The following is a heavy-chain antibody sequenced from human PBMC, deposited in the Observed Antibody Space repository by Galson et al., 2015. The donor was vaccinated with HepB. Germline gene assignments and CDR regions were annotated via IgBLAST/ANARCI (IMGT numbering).Heavy chain of an antibody. CDR2: ISGSGGST. D-gene: IGHD3-10*01. CDR1: GFTFSSYA. Sequence: SLRLSCAASGFTFSSYAMSWVRQAPGEGLEWVSAISGSGGSTYYADSVKGRFTISRDNSKNTLYLQMNSLRAEDTAVYYCAKRSRTYYYFDYWGQGTLVTVSS. V-gene: IGHV3-23*01. J-gene: IGHJ4*02. CDR3: AKRSRTYYYFDY.